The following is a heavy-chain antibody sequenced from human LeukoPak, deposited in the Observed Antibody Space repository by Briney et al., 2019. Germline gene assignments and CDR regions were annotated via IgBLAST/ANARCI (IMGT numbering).Heavy chain of an antibody. CDR3: AGHSSSLLYYYYYYMDV. V-gene: IGHV4-4*07. D-gene: IGHD6-6*01. J-gene: IGHJ6*03. Sequence: SETLSLTCTVSGGSISSYYWSWIRQPAGKGLEWIGRIYTSGSTNYNPSLKSRVTMSVDTSKNQFSLKLSSVTAADTAVHYCAGHSSSLLYYYYYYMDVWGKGTTVTVSS. CDR1: GGSISSYY. CDR2: IYTSGST.